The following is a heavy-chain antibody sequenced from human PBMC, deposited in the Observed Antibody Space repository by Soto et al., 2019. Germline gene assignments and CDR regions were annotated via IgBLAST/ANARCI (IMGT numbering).Heavy chain of an antibody. Sequence: GGSLRLSCAASGFTFSNAWMNWVRQAPGKGLEWVGRIKSKTDGGTTDYAAPVKGRLTISRDDSKNTLYLQMNSLKTEDTAVYYCTTDRNVLRFLEWLLPTSDAFDIWGQGTMVTVSS. CDR3: TTDRNVLRFLEWLLPTSDAFDI. D-gene: IGHD3-3*01. CDR1: GFTFSNAW. V-gene: IGHV3-15*07. CDR2: IKSKTDGGTT. J-gene: IGHJ3*02.